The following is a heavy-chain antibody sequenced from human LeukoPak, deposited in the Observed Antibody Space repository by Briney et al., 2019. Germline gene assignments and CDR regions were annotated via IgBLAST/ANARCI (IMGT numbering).Heavy chain of an antibody. CDR1: GYTFTSYG. D-gene: IGHD3-3*01. CDR3: ARGDYDFWSGPQRYYYYMDV. J-gene: IGHJ6*03. CDR2: ISAYNGNT. V-gene: IGHV1-18*01. Sequence: ASVKVSCKASGYTFTSYGISWVRQAPGQGLEWMGWISAYNGNTNYAQKLQGRVTMTTDTSTSTAYMELRSLRSDDTAVYYCARGDYDFWSGPQRYYYYMDVWGKGTTVTASS.